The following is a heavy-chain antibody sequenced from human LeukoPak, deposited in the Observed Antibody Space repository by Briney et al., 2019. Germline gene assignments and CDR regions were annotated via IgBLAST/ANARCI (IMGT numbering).Heavy chain of an antibody. D-gene: IGHD2-15*01. CDR2: ISAYNGNT. CDR3: ARASYCSDGSCYSDY. Sequence: ASLKVSCKASGYTFSSYSISWVRQAPGQGLEWMGWISAYNGNTIYAQKVKGRVTMTTDTSASTAYMKLRSLKSDDTAVYYCARASYCSDGSCYSDYWGQGTLVTVSS. V-gene: IGHV1-18*01. CDR1: GYTFSSYS. J-gene: IGHJ4*02.